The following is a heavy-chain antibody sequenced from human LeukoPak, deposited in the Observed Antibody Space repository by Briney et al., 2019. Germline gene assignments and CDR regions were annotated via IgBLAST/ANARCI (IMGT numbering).Heavy chain of an antibody. J-gene: IGHJ4*02. D-gene: IGHD3-16*02. CDR3: ARDRDYVWGSYRPFDY. CDR1: GFTFSNAW. Sequence: PGGSLRLSCAASGFTFSNAWMSWVRQAPGKGLEWVGRIKSKTDGGTTDYAAPVKGRFTISRDDSKNTLYLQMNSLRAEDTAVYYCARDRDYVWGSYRPFDYWGQGTLVTVSS. V-gene: IGHV3-15*01. CDR2: IKSKTDGGTT.